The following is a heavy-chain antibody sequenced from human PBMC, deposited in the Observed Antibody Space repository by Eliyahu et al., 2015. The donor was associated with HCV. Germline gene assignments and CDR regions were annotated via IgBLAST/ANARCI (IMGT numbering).Heavy chain of an antibody. CDR1: XFTFXKXG. V-gene: IGHV3-15*01. D-gene: IGHD3-10*01. CDR3: TTGAPGGFDYYLDV. Sequence: EVQLVESGGGLVKPGGSLRLSCXASXFTFXKXGMSWVRQAPGKGLEWXGRIKSKXDGGTTDYAAPVKGRFTISRDDSKSTLYLQMNSLKTEDTAVYYCTTGAPGGFDYYLDVWGQGTTVTVSS. CDR2: IKSKXDGGTT. J-gene: IGHJ6*03.